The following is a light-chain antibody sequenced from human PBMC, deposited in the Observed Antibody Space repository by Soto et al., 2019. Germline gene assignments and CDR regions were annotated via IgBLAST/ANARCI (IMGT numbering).Light chain of an antibody. CDR2: DAY. V-gene: IGKV3-11*01. Sequence: EVVLTQSPVTLSLSPGERATLSCRASQSFRGLLAWYQQKPGQAPRLLICDAYNRATGIPPRFSDSGSGTDFTLTISSLEPEDSAVYYCQQRHMWPITFGQGTRLEIK. CDR1: QSFRGL. CDR3: QQRHMWPIT. J-gene: IGKJ5*01.